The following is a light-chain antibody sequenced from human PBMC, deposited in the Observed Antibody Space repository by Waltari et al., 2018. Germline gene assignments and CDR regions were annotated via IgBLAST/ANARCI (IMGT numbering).Light chain of an antibody. CDR2: DVT. V-gene: IGLV1-40*01. CDR1: SSNIGAGYH. Sequence: QSVLTQPPSVSGAPGQRVTISCTGSSSNIGAGYHLHWYQHRPGTAPKLLIYDVTNRPSGVPDRFSGSKSGTSASRAITGLQPEDEADYFCQSYDGSLRAVVVGGGTKLTVL. CDR3: QSYDGSLRAVV. J-gene: IGLJ2*01.